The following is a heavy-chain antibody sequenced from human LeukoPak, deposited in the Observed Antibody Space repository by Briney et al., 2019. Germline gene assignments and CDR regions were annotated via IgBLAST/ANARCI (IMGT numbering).Heavy chain of an antibody. CDR1: GGSISSYY. V-gene: IGHV4-59*01. CDR3: ARGITMVREGWFDP. D-gene: IGHD3-10*01. CDR2: IYYSGST. Sequence: PSETLSLTCTVSGGSISSYYWSWIRQPPGKGLEWIGYIYYSGSTNYNPSLKSRVTISVDTSKNQFSLKLSSVTAADTAVYYCARGITMVREGWFDPWGQGTLVTVSS. J-gene: IGHJ5*02.